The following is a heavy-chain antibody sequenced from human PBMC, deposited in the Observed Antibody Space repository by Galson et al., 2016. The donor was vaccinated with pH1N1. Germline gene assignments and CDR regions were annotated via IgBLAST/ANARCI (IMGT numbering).Heavy chain of an antibody. CDR2: IKENGSEK. D-gene: IGHD3-16*01. J-gene: IGHJ4*02. Sequence: SLRLSCAASGFTFSHYWMSWVRQAPGKGLEWVANIKENGSEKYYLDSVKGRFTISRDNAKHSLSLQLDSLRAEDTAVYYCAGHLFSASESPFEYWGQGALVTVSS. V-gene: IGHV3-7*01. CDR1: GFTFSHYW. CDR3: AGHLFSASESPFEY.